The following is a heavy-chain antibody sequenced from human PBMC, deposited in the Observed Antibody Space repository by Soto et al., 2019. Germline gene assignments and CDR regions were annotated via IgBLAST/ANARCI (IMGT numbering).Heavy chain of an antibody. Sequence: SETLSLTCAVYGGSFSGYYWSWIRQPPGKGLEWIGEINHSGSTNYNPSLKSRVTISVDTSKNQFSLKLSSVTAADTAVYFCARTTWGYGEPLDSWGQGTPVTVSS. D-gene: IGHD5-12*01. V-gene: IGHV4-34*01. CDR2: INHSGST. CDR1: GGSFSGYY. CDR3: ARTTWGYGEPLDS. J-gene: IGHJ4*02.